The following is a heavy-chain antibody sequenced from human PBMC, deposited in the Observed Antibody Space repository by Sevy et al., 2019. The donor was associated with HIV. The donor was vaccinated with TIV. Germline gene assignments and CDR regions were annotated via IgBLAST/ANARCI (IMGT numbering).Heavy chain of an antibody. D-gene: IGHD6-13*01. CDR1: GGSISSSSYY. CDR2: IYYSGST. V-gene: IGHV4-39*01. CDR3: AGTHPLIAAAVHWYFDL. J-gene: IGHJ2*01. Sequence: SETLSLTCTVSGGSISSSSYYWGWIRQPPGKGLEWIGSIYYSGSTYYNPSLKSRVTISADTSKNQFSLKLSSVTAADTAVYYCAGTHPLIAAAVHWYFDLWGRGTLVTVSS.